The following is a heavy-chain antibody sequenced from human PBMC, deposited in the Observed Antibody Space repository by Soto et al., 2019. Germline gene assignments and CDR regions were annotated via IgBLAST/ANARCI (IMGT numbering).Heavy chain of an antibody. CDR3: AGSPGLSRISGTTLGA. J-gene: IGHJ5*01. Sequence: EVQLVESGGGLVQPGGSLRLSCAASGLTFSSHWMHWVRQAPGKGLVWVSRINGDGSSTSYADSVKGRFTISRDNAKNMLYLQVNSLRADDTAVYYCAGSPGLSRISGTTLGAWGQGTLVTVSS. V-gene: IGHV3-74*01. CDR2: INGDGSST. CDR1: GLTFSSHW. D-gene: IGHD1-7*01.